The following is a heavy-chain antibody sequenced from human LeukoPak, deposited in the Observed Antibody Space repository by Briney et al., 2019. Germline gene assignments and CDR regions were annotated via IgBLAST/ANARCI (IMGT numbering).Heavy chain of an antibody. CDR3: ARDWLPITGGYDMDV. Sequence: ASVKVSCKASGYTFTNYAMHWVRQAPGQRLEWMGWINAGNGNTKYSQKFQGRVTITRDTSASTAYMELSSLRSEDTAVYYCARDWLPITGGYDMDVWGQGTTVTVSS. V-gene: IGHV1-3*01. CDR2: INAGNGNT. CDR1: GYTFTNYA. J-gene: IGHJ6*02. D-gene: IGHD3-3*01.